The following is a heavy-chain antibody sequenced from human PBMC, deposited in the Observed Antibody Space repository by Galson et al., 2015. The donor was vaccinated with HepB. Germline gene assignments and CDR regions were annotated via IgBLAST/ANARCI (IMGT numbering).Heavy chain of an antibody. D-gene: IGHD3-3*01. CDR3: AGGGVRYYDFWSGYYGPPYYYYMDV. J-gene: IGHJ6*03. Sequence: SVKVSCKASGYTFTSYGISWVRQAPGQGLEWMGWISAYNGNTNYAQKLQGRVTMTTDTSTSTAYMELRSLRSDDTAVYYCAGGGVRYYDFWSGYYGPPYYYYMDVWGKGTTVTVSS. CDR2: ISAYNGNT. V-gene: IGHV1-18*01. CDR1: GYTFTSYG.